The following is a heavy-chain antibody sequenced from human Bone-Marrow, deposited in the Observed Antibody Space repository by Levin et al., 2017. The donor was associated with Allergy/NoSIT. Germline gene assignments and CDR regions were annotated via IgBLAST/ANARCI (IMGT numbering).Heavy chain of an antibody. CDR1: GGTFSNYA. CDR3: ARAERGWGSGSQFYTDV. CDR2: IIPIFGTT. D-gene: IGHD3-10*01. V-gene: IGHV1-69*06. Sequence: ASVKVSCKPSGGTFSNYAISWVRQAPGQGLEWMGGIIPIFGTTNYAQKFQGRVTITADKSTSTAYMELSSLRSEDTALYYCARAERGWGSGSQFYTDVWGKGTTVIVSS. J-gene: IGHJ6*03.